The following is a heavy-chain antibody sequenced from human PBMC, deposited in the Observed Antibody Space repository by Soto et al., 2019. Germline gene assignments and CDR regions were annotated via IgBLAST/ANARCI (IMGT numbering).Heavy chain of an antibody. D-gene: IGHD6-19*01. CDR1: GFTVSSNY. CDR3: ARGGDSSGWYLDFDY. V-gene: IGHV3-66*01. CDR2: IYSGGST. J-gene: IGHJ4*02. Sequence: EVQLVESGGGLVQPGGSLRLSCAASGFTVSSNYMSWVRQAPGKGLEWVSVIYSGGSTYYADSVKGRFTISRDNSKNTLYLQMNSRRAEDTAVYYCARGGDSSGWYLDFDYWGQGTLVTVSS.